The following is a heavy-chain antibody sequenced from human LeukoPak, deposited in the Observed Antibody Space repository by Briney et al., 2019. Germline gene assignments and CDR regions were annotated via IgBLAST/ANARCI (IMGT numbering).Heavy chain of an antibody. J-gene: IGHJ6*02. CDR3: ARALSYSSSWYAASPYYYYGMDV. CDR1: GFTFSSYW. D-gene: IGHD6-13*01. Sequence: GGSLRLSCAASGFTFSSYWMHWVRQAPGKGLVWVSRINSDGSSTSYADSVEGRFTISRDNAKSTLYLQMNSLRAEDTAVYYCARALSYSSSWYAASPYYYYGMDVWGQGTTVTVSS. V-gene: IGHV3-74*01. CDR2: INSDGSST.